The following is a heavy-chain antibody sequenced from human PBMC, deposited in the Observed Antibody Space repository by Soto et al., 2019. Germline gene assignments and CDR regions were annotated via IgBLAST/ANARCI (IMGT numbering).Heavy chain of an antibody. Sequence: SETLSLTCTISGGSIGGYSWSWIRQPPGKGLEWIGYIYHSGSTYYNPSLKSRVTISVDRSKNQFSLKLSSVTAADTAVYYCARVPDRWGQGTLVTVSS. CDR3: ARVPDR. V-gene: IGHV4-30-2*01. D-gene: IGHD2-2*01. CDR2: IYHSGST. J-gene: IGHJ5*02. CDR1: GGSIGGYS.